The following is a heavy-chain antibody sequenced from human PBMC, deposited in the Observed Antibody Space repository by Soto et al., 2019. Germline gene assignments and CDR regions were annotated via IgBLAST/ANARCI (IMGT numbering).Heavy chain of an antibody. CDR2: IYHSGST. CDR3: ATAPGPY. V-gene: IGHV4-30-2*01. J-gene: IGHJ4*02. CDR1: CGSISSGGYS. Sequence: SETLSLTCAVSCGSISSGGYSWSWIRQPPGKGLEWIGYIYHSGSTYYNPSLKSRVTISVDRSKNQFSLKLSSVTAEDTAVYYCATAPGPYWGQGTLVTVSS.